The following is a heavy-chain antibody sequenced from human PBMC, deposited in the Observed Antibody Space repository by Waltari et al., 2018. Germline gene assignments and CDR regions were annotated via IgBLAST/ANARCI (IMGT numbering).Heavy chain of an antibody. J-gene: IGHJ4*02. D-gene: IGHD4-17*01. CDR1: GGTFSSYA. Sequence: QVQLVQSGAEVKKPGPSVKVSCKASGGTFSSYAISWVRQAPGQGLEWMGGIIPILGIANYAQKFQGRVTITADKSTSTAYMELSSLRSEDTAVYYCARDHRVGDYALDYWGQGTLVTVSS. CDR2: IIPILGIA. CDR3: ARDHRVGDYALDY. V-gene: IGHV1-69*10.